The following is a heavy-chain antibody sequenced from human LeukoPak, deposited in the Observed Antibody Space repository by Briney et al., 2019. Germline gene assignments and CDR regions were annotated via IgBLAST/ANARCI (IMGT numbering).Heavy chain of an antibody. J-gene: IGHJ4*02. V-gene: IGHV3-11*04. D-gene: IGHD1-7*01. CDR1: GFTFSDYY. CDR2: ISSSSTNI. CDR3: ARDLGVTDTTSYFDY. Sequence: GGSLRLSCTASGFTFSDYYMSLIRQAPGKGLEWVSYISSSSTNIKYADSVKGRFTISRDNGKNSLYLQMNSLRAEDTAVYYCARDLGVTDTTSYFDYWGQGTLVTVSS.